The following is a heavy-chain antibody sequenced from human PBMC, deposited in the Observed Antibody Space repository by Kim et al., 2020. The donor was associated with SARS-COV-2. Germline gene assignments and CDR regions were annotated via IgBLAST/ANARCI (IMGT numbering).Heavy chain of an antibody. CDR3: ATGEMD. CDR1: GLTFKRAW. Sequence: GGSLRLSCAVSGLTFKRAWMNWVRQAPGKGLEWVGHIRSKSDSGTTDYTAPVKGRFIISRDDSKNTVYLQMNSLKTEDTAIYYCATGEMDWGQGTLVTVP. D-gene: IGHD2-8*01. V-gene: IGHV3-15*01. J-gene: IGHJ4*02. CDR2: IRSKSDSGTT.